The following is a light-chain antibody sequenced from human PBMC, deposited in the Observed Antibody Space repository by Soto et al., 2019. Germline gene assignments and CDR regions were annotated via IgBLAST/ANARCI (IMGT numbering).Light chain of an antibody. CDR2: GAS. CDR3: QQYNSWPPLT. Sequence: EIVMTQSPATLSLSPGERATLSCRASQSVYTDVAWYQQKPGQSPRLLIYGASTRASDIPARFSGSGSGTDLTLTISSLQSGDVAVYYCQQYNSWPPLTFGGGTKVEIK. V-gene: IGKV3-15*01. CDR1: QSVYTD. J-gene: IGKJ4*01.